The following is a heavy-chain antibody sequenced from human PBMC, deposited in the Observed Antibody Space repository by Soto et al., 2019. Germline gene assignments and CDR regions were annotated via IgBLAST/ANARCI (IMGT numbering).Heavy chain of an antibody. CDR1: GFTFRSYA. D-gene: IGHD3-10*01. V-gene: IGHV3-30-3*01. Sequence: QVQLVESGGGVVQPGRSLRLSCAASGFTFRSYAMHWVRQAPGKGLEWVAVISFDGTNKYYADSVKGRFTISRDNSKNTLYLQMNSLRAEDTAVYYCARVGDYGSGSYGYGMDVWGQGTTVTVSS. CDR2: ISFDGTNK. J-gene: IGHJ6*02. CDR3: ARVGDYGSGSYGYGMDV.